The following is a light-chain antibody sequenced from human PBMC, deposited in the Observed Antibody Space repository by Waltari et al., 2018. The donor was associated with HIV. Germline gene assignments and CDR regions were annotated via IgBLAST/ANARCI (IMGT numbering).Light chain of an antibody. CDR3: YSATDNNLGV. CDR1: VVAKKY. V-gene: IGLV3-27*01. Sequence: SYEPTQPSSVSVSPGQTARLTCSGDVVAKKYTRWFQQRPGQAPVMVIYKDSERPSGIPERCSGASSGTTVTLTISGAQVEDEADYYCYSATDNNLGVFGGGTKLTVL. J-gene: IGLJ2*01. CDR2: KDS.